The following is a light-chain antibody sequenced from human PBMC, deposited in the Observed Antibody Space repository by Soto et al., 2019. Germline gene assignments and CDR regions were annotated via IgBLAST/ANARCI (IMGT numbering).Light chain of an antibody. Sequence: DIQMTQSPSALSASVGDRVTITCRASQSISNWLAWYQQKPGKAHNLLIYKASGLESGVPSRFSGSGSGTEFALTISSLQPDDSATYYCQHYNNYAPTVGGGTKVEIK. CDR1: QSISNW. V-gene: IGKV1-5*03. CDR3: QHYNNYAPT. J-gene: IGKJ4*02. CDR2: KAS.